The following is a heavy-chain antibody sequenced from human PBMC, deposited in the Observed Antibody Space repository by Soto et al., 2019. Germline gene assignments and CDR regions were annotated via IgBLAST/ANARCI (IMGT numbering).Heavy chain of an antibody. V-gene: IGHV1-18*01. Sequence: ASVKVSCKASGYTFTSYGISCVRQAPGQGLEWMGWISAYNGNTNYAQKLQGRVTMTTDTSTSTAYMELRSLRSDDTATYYCARTLGGWYPGDYFDYWGQGTLVTVSS. J-gene: IGHJ4*02. CDR1: GYTFTSYG. CDR3: ARTLGGWYPGDYFDY. CDR2: ISAYNGNT. D-gene: IGHD6-19*01.